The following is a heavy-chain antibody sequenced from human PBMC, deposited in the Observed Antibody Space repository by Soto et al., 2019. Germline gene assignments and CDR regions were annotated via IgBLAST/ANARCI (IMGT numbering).Heavy chain of an antibody. J-gene: IGHJ1*01. Sequence: SETLSLTCSVSGDSISTEGYYWSWIRQHPGKGLEWIGYIYYSRLTSYNPSLKSRVTISRATSKNQFYLKLSSVTAADTAVYYCARSRSYYVEDFQKWGQGTLVTVSS. D-gene: IGHD1-26*01. V-gene: IGHV4-31*03. CDR2: IYYSRLT. CDR1: GDSISTEGYY. CDR3: ARSRSYYVEDFQK.